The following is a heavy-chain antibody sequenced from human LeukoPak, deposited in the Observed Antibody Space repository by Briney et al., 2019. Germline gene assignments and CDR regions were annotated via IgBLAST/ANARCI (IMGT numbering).Heavy chain of an antibody. CDR1: GFTLRSYW. CDR2: INSDGSST. D-gene: IGHD3-22*01. Sequence: GGSLRLSCAASGFTLRSYWMHWVRQAPGKGLVWVSRINSDGSSTSYADSVKGRFTISRDNAKNTLYLQMNSLRAEDTAVYYCARSDSSGYYSLDYWGQGTLVTVSS. CDR3: ARSDSSGYYSLDY. J-gene: IGHJ4*02. V-gene: IGHV3-74*01.